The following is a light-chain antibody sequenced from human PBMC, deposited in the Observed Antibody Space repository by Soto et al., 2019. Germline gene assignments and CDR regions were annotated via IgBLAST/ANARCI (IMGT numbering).Light chain of an antibody. CDR2: DVS. Sequence: QSVLTQPASVSGSPGQSITISRTGTSSDVGGYNYVSWYQQHPGKAPKFMIYDVSNRPSVVSNRFSGSKSGNTASLIISGLQAEDDAVYYRGSYITCNISRIVFGPLTKV. CDR3: GSYITCNISRIV. J-gene: IGLJ1*01. V-gene: IGLV2-14*01. CDR1: SSDVGGYNY.